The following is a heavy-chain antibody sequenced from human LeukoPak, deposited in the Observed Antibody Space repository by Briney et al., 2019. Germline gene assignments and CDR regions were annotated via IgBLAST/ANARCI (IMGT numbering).Heavy chain of an antibody. D-gene: IGHD6-13*01. V-gene: IGHV4-39*07. CDR3: ARDSLAAAGTPGASDI. CDR2: IYYSGST. Sequence: SETLSLTCTVSGGSISSSSYYWGWIRQPPGKGLEWIGSIYYSGSTYYNPSLKSRVTISVDTSKNQFSLKLSSVTAADTAVYYCARDSLAAAGTPGASDIWGQGTMVTVSS. CDR1: GGSISSSSYY. J-gene: IGHJ3*02.